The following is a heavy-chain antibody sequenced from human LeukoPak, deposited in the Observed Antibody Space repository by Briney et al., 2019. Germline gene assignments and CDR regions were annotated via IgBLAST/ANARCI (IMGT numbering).Heavy chain of an antibody. J-gene: IGHJ4*02. V-gene: IGHV4-61*02. CDR2: IYTSGST. CDR3: AREGDYYDTSGTLDY. CDR1: GGSISSGNYY. D-gene: IGHD3-22*01. Sequence: SQTLSLTCTVSGGSISSGNYYWSWIRKPAGKGLEWIGRIYTSGSTNYNPSLKSRVTISVDTSKNQFSLKLSSVTAADTAVYYCAREGDYYDTSGTLDYWGQGTLVTVSP.